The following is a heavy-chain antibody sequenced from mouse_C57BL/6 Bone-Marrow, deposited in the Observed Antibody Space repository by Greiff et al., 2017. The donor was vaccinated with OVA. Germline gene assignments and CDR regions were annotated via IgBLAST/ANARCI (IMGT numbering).Heavy chain of an antibody. CDR3: ERDAGGTTPSAMDY. CDR2: SRNKANDYTT. Sequence: EVKLMESGGGLVQSGRSLRLSCATSGFTFSDFYMGWVRQAPGKGLEWIAASRNKANDYTTEYGASGKGRFIVSRDTSQSILYLQMNALSAEDTAIYYCERDAGGTTPSAMDYWGQGTSVTVSS. J-gene: IGHJ4*01. V-gene: IGHV7-1*01. D-gene: IGHD2-12*01. CDR1: GFTFSDFY.